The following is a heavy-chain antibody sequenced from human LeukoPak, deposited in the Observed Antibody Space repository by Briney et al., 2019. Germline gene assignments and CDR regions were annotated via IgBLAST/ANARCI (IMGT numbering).Heavy chain of an antibody. CDR1: GFTFSNAW. CDR3: TTRVYDSYWGDYYYYYMDV. CDR2: IKRKTDGGTT. D-gene: IGHD1-26*01. V-gene: IGHV3-15*01. J-gene: IGHJ6*03. Sequence: GGSLRPSCAASGFTFSNAWMSWVRQAPGKGLEWVGRIKRKTDGGTTDYAAPVKGRFTISRDDSKTTLFLQMNSLKTEDTAVYYCTTRVYDSYWGDYYYYYMDVWGKGTTVTVSS.